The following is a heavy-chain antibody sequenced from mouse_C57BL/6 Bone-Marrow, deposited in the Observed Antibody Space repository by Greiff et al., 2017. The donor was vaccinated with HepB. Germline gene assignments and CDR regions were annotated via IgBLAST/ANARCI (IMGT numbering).Heavy chain of an antibody. Sequence: EVQLQQSGPELVKPGASVKISCKASGYTFTDYYMNWVKQSHGKSLEWIGDINPNNGGTSYNQKFKGKATLTVDKSSSTAYMELRSLTSEDSAVYYCATYVFDYWGQGTTLTVSS. J-gene: IGHJ2*01. CDR2: INPNNGGT. CDR1: GYTFTDYY. CDR3: ATYVFDY. V-gene: IGHV1-26*01. D-gene: IGHD6-5*01.